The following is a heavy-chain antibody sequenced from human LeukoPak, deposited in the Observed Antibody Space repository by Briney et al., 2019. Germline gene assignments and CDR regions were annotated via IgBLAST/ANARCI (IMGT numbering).Heavy chain of an antibody. CDR2: INHSGST. CDR3: ARGAKSFIRRFDY. CDR1: GGSFSGYY. D-gene: IGHD1-26*01. J-gene: IGHJ4*02. Sequence: PSETLSLTCAVYGGSFSGYYWSWIHQPPGKGLEWIGEINHSGSTNYNPSLKSRVTISVDTSKNQFSLKLSSVTAADTAVYYCARGAKSFIRRFDYWGQGTLVTVSS. V-gene: IGHV4-34*01.